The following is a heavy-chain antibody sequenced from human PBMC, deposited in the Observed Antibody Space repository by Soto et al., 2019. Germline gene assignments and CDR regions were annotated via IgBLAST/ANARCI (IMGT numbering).Heavy chain of an antibody. CDR2: IYYSGST. Sequence: SDTLSLTCTVSGGSISSSSYYWGWIRQPPGKGLEWIGSIYYSGSTYYNPSLKSRVTISVDTSKNQFSLKLSSVTAADTAVYYCASQGGVCSGGSWYLYYYGMDVWGQGTTVT. CDR3: ASQGGVCSGGSWYLYYYGMDV. D-gene: IGHD2-15*01. V-gene: IGHV4-39*01. CDR1: GGSISSSSYY. J-gene: IGHJ6*02.